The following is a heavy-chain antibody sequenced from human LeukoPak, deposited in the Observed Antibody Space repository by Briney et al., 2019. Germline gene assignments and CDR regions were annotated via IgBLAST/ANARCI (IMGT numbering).Heavy chain of an antibody. CDR1: GFTFSSYS. CDR3: AREDGISAAGSPNWFDP. V-gene: IGHV3-21*01. Sequence: EGSLRLSCAASGFTFSSYSMNWVRQAPGKGLEWVSSISSSSSYIYYADSMKGRFTISRDNAKNSLYLQMNSLRAEDTAVYYCAREDGISAAGSPNWFDPWGQGTLVTVSS. J-gene: IGHJ5*02. CDR2: ISSSSSYI. D-gene: IGHD6-13*01.